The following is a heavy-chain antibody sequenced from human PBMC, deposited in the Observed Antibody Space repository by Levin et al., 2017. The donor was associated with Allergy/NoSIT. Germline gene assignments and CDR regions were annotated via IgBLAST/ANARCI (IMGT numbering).Heavy chain of an antibody. CDR2: MDTSGGT. D-gene: IGHD3-16*01. CDR3: ANARAFGGAKDGMDV. J-gene: IGHJ6*02. Sequence: GGSLRLSCAASGFTFTNYPMHWVRQAPGMGLDWVSGMDTSGGTDYADSAKGRITISRDTSKSTLYLQMNSLRAEGTAIYDCANARAFGGAKDGMDVWGQGTTVTVSS. V-gene: IGHV3-23*01. CDR1: GFTFTNYP.